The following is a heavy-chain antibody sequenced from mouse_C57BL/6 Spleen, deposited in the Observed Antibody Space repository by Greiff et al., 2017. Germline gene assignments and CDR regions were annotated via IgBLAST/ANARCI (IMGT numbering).Heavy chain of an antibody. V-gene: IGHV1-26*01. J-gene: IGHJ3*01. D-gene: IGHD2-2*01. CDR2: INPNNGGT. CDR3: AGLYGYDGFAY. CDR1: GYTFTDYY. Sequence: EVQLQQSGPELVKPGASVKISCKASGYTFTDYYMNWVKQSHGKSLEWIGDINPNNGGTSYNQKFKGKATLTVDKSSSTAYMELRSLTSEDSAVYYCAGLYGYDGFAYWGQGTLVTVSA.